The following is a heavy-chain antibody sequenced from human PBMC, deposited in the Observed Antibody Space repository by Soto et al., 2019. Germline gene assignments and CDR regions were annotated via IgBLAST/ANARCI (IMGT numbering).Heavy chain of an antibody. Sequence: QVQLVQSGAEVKKPGSSVKVSCKASGGTFSSYTISWVRQAPGQGLEWMGRIIPILGIANYAQKFQGRVTNTADKSTSTAYMELSSLRSEDTAVYYCARGTCGGDCYNNWFDPWGQGTLVTVSS. V-gene: IGHV1-69*02. J-gene: IGHJ5*02. CDR1: GGTFSSYT. D-gene: IGHD2-21*02. CDR2: IIPILGIA. CDR3: ARGTCGGDCYNNWFDP.